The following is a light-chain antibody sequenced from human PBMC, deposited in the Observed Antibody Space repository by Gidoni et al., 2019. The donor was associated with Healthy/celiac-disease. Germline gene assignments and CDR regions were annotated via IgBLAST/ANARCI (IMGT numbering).Light chain of an antibody. J-gene: IGKJ2*01. CDR3: QQRNSYAYT. CDR1: QGISSY. Sequence: DIQLTQSPSFLSASVGDRVTITCRASQGISSYLAWYQQKPGQAPKLLIYAASTLQSGVPSRFSGSGSGTEFTLTISILQPEDFATYYWQQRNSYAYTFGQGTKLEIK. V-gene: IGKV1-9*01. CDR2: AAS.